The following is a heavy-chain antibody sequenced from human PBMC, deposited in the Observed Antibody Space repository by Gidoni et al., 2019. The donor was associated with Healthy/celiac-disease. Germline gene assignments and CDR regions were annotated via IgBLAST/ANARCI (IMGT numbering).Heavy chain of an antibody. V-gene: IGHV2-26*01. Sequence: QVTLKESGPVLVKPTETLTLTCTVSGFSLSNARMGVSWIRQPPGKALEWLAHIFSNDEKSYSTSLKSRLTISKDTSKSQVVLTMTNMDPVDTATYYCARTAKYDSSGYYYREKPKSTQLRIDYWGQGTLVTVSS. J-gene: IGHJ4*02. D-gene: IGHD3-22*01. CDR2: IFSNDEK. CDR3: ARTAKYDSSGYYYREKPKSTQLRIDY. CDR1: GFSLSNARMG.